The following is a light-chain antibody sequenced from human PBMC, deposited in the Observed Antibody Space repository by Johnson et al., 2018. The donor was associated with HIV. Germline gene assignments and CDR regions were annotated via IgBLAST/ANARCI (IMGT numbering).Light chain of an antibody. V-gene: IGLV1-51*02. CDR3: GAWDSGLTAHFV. CDR1: SSNIGNNY. CDR2: ENN. Sequence: VLTQPPSVSAAPGQKVTISCSGSSSNIGNNYVSWYQQLPGTAPKLLIYENNKRPSGIADRFSASKSGTSATLDLTGLQTGDEADYYCGAWDSGLTAHFVFGSGTTITVL. J-gene: IGLJ1*01.